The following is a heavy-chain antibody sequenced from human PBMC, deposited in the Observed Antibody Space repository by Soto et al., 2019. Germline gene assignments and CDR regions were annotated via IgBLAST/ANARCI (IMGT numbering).Heavy chain of an antibody. Sequence: ASVNVSCKASGYTFTSYGISWVRQAPGQGLEWMGWISAHNGNTDYAQKFQGRVTMTTDTSTSTASMELRSLRSDDTAVYYCARGSYISSWYSLDYWGQGTLVTVSS. V-gene: IGHV1-18*04. CDR2: ISAHNGNT. CDR3: ARGSYISSWYSLDY. CDR1: GYTFTSYG. J-gene: IGHJ4*02. D-gene: IGHD6-13*01.